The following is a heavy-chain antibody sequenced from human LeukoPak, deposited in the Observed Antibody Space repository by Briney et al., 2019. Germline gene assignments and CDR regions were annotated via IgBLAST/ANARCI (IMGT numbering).Heavy chain of an antibody. J-gene: IGHJ3*02. CDR3: ARDREWAFDI. CDR1: GFTFSSYG. V-gene: IGHV3-53*01. D-gene: IGHD2-8*01. CDR2: IYSGGST. Sequence: GGSLRLSCAASGFTFSSYGMHWVRQAPGKGLEWVSVIYSGGSTYYADSVKGRFTISRDNSKNTLYLQMNSLRAEDSAVYYCARDREWAFDIWGQGTMVTVSS.